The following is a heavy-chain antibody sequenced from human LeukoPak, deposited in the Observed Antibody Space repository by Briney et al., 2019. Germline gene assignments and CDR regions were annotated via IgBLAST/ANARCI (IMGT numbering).Heavy chain of an antibody. Sequence: KPGGSLRLSCAASGFTFSDYYMSWIRQAPGKGLEWVSYISSSGSTIYYADSVKGRFTISRDNAKNSLYLQMNSLRAEDTAVYYCARELVVVVADSFDAFDIWGQGTMVTVSS. D-gene: IGHD2-15*01. V-gene: IGHV3-11*04. CDR3: ARELVVVVADSFDAFDI. CDR2: ISSSGSTI. CDR1: GFTFSDYY. J-gene: IGHJ3*02.